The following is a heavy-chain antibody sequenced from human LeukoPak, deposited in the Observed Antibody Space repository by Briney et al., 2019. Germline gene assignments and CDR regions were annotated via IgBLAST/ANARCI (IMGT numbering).Heavy chain of an antibody. V-gene: IGHV4-30-2*01. CDR2: IYHSGST. D-gene: IGHD5-18*01. J-gene: IGHJ4*02. CDR1: GGSISSGGYY. Sequence: SETLSLTCTVSGGSISSGGYYWSWIRQPPGKGLEWIGYIYHSGSTYYNPSLKSRVTISVDRSKNQFSLELSSVTAADTAVYYCARRGYSYGPFDYWGQGTLVTVSS. CDR3: ARRGYSYGPFDY.